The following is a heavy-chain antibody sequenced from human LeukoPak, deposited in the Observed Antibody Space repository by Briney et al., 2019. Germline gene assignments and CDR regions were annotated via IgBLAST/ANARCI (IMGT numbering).Heavy chain of an antibody. J-gene: IGHJ4*02. V-gene: IGHV4-59*01. CDR1: GGSISSYY. CDR3: ARDEGGAIDY. D-gene: IGHD3-16*01. Sequence: PSETLPLTCTVSGGSISSYYWSWIRQPPGKGLEWIGNIFYSGMTNCSPSLKSRVTISVDTSKKQFSLKLRSVTAADTAVYYCARDEGGAIDYWGQGTLVTVSS. CDR2: IFYSGMT.